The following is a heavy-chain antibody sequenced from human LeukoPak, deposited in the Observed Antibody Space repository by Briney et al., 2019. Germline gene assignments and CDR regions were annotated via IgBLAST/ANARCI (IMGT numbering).Heavy chain of an antibody. J-gene: IGHJ3*02. CDR3: AKRGGERFDI. V-gene: IGHV3-30*18. CDR1: GFTFSSYG. CDR2: ISYDGSNK. Sequence: SGRSLRLSCAASGFTFSSYGMHWVRQAPGKGLEWVAIISYDGSNKYYADSVKGRFTISRDNSKNTLYLQMNSLRAEDTAVYYCAKRGGERFDIWGQGTMVTVSS. D-gene: IGHD1-1*01.